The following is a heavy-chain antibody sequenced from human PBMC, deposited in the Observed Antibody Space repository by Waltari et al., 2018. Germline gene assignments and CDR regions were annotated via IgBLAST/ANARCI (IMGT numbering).Heavy chain of an antibody. CDR3: ATLTWTRTTRC. V-gene: IGHV3-23*01. CDR1: GFTINSYD. J-gene: IGHJ4*02. CDR2: ISDSGGSGDRT. Sequence: EVQLLESGGDLVQPGGSLRLSCAASGFTINSYDMNWVRQAPGKGLEWVSGISDSGGSGDRTYYGDSVKGGFTISRDNSKNTLFLQMFSLRAEDTAVYYCATLTWTRTTRCWGQGTLVSVSS. D-gene: IGHD4-17*01.